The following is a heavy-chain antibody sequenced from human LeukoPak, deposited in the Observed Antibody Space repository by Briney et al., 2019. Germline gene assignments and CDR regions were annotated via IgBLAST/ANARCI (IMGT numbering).Heavy chain of an antibody. V-gene: IGHV1-69*13. CDR1: GGTVSSYA. J-gene: IGHJ5*02. CDR2: IIPIFGTA. Sequence: ASVKVSCKASGGTVSSYAISWVRQAPGQGLEWMGGIIPIFGTANYAQKFQGRVTITADESTSTAYMELSSLRSEDTAVYYCARGKIGSVVVVAATPFWFDPWGQGTLVTVSS. D-gene: IGHD2-15*01. CDR3: ARGKIGSVVVVAATPFWFDP.